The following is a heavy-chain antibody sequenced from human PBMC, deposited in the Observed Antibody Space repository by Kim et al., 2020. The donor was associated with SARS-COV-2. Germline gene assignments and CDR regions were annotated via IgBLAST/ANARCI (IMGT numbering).Heavy chain of an antibody. V-gene: IGHV4-39*07. Sequence: YHPCLQSRVTISVDTSTNQFSLKLSAVTAADTAVYYCARVYVLLGGIDVWGQGTTVTVSS. J-gene: IGHJ6*02. CDR3: ARVYVLLGGIDV. D-gene: IGHD3-10*01.